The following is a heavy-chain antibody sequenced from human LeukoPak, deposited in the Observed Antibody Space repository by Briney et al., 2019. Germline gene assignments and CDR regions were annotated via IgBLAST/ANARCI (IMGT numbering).Heavy chain of an antibody. D-gene: IGHD3-10*01. CDR3: VKDLWFGELSWGAFDI. V-gene: IGHV3-9*01. CDR1: GFTFDDYA. J-gene: IGHJ3*02. Sequence: PGRSLRLSCAASGFTFDDYAMHWVRQAPGKGLEWVSGISWRSGRIGYADSVKGRFTISRDTAKNSLYLQMNSLRAEDTALYYCVKDLWFGELSWGAFDIWGQGTMVTVSS. CDR2: ISWRSGRI.